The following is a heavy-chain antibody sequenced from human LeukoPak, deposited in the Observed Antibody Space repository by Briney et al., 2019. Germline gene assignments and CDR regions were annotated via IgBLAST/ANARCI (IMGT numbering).Heavy chain of an antibody. CDR1: GFTFDDYA. CDR3: AKDVGYSYGS. J-gene: IGHJ5*02. V-gene: IGHV3-30*18. D-gene: IGHD5-18*01. CDR2: ISYDGSNK. Sequence: PGRSLRLSCAASGFTFDDYAMHWVRQAPGKGLGWVAVISYDGSNKYYADSVKGRFTISRDNSKNTLYLQMNSLRAEDTAVYYCAKDVGYSYGSWGQGTLVTVSS.